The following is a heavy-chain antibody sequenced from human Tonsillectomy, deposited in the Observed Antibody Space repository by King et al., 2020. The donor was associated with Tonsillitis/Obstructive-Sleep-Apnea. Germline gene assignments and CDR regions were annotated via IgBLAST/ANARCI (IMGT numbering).Heavy chain of an antibody. CDR3: ANKSGYCGSTSCGGWFAP. CDR2: IYYTGVT. D-gene: IGHD2-2*01. V-gene: IGHV4-61*03. Sequence: VQLQESGPGVVKPSETLSLTCSVSGGSVSSGSYYWSWIRQSPGKRPEWIGFIYYTGVTHYNPSHKSRVTISLDTSKNLFSLRLTSVTAADTAVYFCANKSGYCGSTSCGGWFAPWGQGTLVTVSS. CDR1: GGSVSSGSYY. J-gene: IGHJ5*02.